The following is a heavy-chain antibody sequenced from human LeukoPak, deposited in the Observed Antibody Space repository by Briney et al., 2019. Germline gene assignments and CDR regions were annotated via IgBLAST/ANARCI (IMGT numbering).Heavy chain of an antibody. CDR2: ISGSGGST. CDR1: GFTFSSYA. Sequence: GGSLRLSCAASGFTFSSYAMSWVRQAPGKGLEWVSAISGSGGSTYYADSVKGRFTISRDNSKNTLYLQMNSLRAEDTAVNYCAKDRRYSSSYDYWGQGTLVTVSS. J-gene: IGHJ4*02. CDR3: AKDRRYSSSYDY. D-gene: IGHD6-13*01. V-gene: IGHV3-23*01.